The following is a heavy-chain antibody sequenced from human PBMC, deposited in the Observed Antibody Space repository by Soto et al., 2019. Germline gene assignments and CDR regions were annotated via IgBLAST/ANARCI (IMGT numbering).Heavy chain of an antibody. J-gene: IGHJ5*02. Sequence: QVQLVQSGAEVKKPGASMKVSCKASGYTFTSYAMHWVRQAPGQRLEWMGWINAGNGNTKYSQKFQGRVTITRDTSASTAYMELSSLRSEDTAVYYCARGGIQLWFGWFDPWGQGTLVTVSS. D-gene: IGHD5-18*01. CDR3: ARGGIQLWFGWFDP. CDR2: INAGNGNT. CDR1: GYTFTSYA. V-gene: IGHV1-3*01.